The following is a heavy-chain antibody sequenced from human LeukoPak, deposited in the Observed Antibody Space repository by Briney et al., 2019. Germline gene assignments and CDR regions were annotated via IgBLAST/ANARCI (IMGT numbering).Heavy chain of an antibody. CDR1: GITLSDYW. V-gene: IGHV3-74*03. Sequence: GGSLRLFCAASGITLSDYWMYWVRQGPGKGLVHVSRIESDGTRTVYADSVKGRFTISRDNAKNTMYLQMNSLRAEDTAVYYCVRGGHKLDIETSRYYYGLDVWGQGTTVTVSS. CDR3: VRGGHKLDIETSRYYYGLDV. D-gene: IGHD2-2*03. CDR2: IESDGTRT. J-gene: IGHJ6*02.